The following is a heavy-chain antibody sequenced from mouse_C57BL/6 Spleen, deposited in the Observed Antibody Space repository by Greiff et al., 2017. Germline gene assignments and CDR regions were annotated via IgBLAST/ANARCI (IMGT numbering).Heavy chain of an antibody. CDR2: IHPNSGST. Sequence: QVQLQQPGAELVKPGASVKLSCKASGYTFTSYWMHWVKQRPGQGLEWIGMIHPNSGSTNYNEKFKSKATLTVDKSSSTAYMQLSSLTSEDSAVYYCAREGHGYYPYAMDYWGQGTSVTVSS. CDR3: AREGHGYYPYAMDY. V-gene: IGHV1-64*01. J-gene: IGHJ4*01. D-gene: IGHD2-3*01. CDR1: GYTFTSYW.